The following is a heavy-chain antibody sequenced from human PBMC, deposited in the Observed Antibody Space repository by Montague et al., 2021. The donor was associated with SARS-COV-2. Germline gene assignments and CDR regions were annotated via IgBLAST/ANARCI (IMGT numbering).Heavy chain of an antibody. CDR1: GGSISSYY. CDR3: ARGDVVVVAANDYYYGMDV. Sequence: SETLSLTCTVSGGSISSYYWSWIRQPPGKGLEWIGYIYYSGSTHYNPSLKSRVTISVDTSKNQFSLKLSSVTAADTAVYYCARGDVVVVAANDYYYGMDVWGQGTTVTVS. V-gene: IGHV4-59*01. D-gene: IGHD2-15*01. J-gene: IGHJ6*02. CDR2: IYYSGST.